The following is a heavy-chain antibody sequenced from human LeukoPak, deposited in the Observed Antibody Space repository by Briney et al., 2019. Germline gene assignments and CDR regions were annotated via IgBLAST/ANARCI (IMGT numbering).Heavy chain of an antibody. CDR3: AREVLYGDYGGLDY. CDR1: GFTFSSYG. Sequence: PGGSLRLSCAASGFTFSSYGMHWVRQAPGKGLEWVAVISYDGSNKYYADSVKGRFTISRDNSKNTLYLQMNSLRAEDTAVYYCAREVLYGDYGGLDYWGQGTLVTVSS. CDR2: ISYDGSNK. J-gene: IGHJ4*02. D-gene: IGHD4-17*01. V-gene: IGHV3-30*19.